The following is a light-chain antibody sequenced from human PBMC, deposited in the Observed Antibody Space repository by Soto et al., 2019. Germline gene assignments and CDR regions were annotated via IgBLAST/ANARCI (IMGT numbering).Light chain of an antibody. Sequence: EIALTQSPGTLSLSPGERATLSCRASHSVSSSYLAWYQQKPGQAPRLLIYGASSRATGIPDRFSGSGSGTDFALTISRLEPEDFAVYYWQQYGSSPPITFGQGTRLEIK. CDR3: QQYGSSPPIT. V-gene: IGKV3-20*01. CDR2: GAS. CDR1: HSVSSSY. J-gene: IGKJ5*01.